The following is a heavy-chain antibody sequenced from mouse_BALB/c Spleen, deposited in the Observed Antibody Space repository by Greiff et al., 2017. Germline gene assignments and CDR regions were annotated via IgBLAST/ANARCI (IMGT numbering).Heavy chain of an antibody. V-gene: IGHV2-5-1*01. Sequence: VKLLESGPSLVQPSQSLSITCTVSGFSLTSYGVHWVRQSPGKGLEWLGVIWRGGSTDYNAAFMSRLSITKDNSKSQVFFKMNSLQADDTAIYYCAKIGGYDAMDYWGQGTSVTVSS. J-gene: IGHJ4*01. CDR3: AKIGGYDAMDY. CDR2: IWRGGST. D-gene: IGHD1-1*02. CDR1: GFSLTSYG.